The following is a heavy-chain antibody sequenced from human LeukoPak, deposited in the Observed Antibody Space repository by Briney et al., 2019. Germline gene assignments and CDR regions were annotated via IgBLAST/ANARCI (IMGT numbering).Heavy chain of an antibody. CDR1: GDSISSGDYY. Sequence: SQTLSLTCTVSGDSISSGDYYWSWIRQPAGKGLEWIGSIYYSGITYHNPSLKSRVTISVDTSNNQFSLKMSSVTAADTAVYFCARHQEGMVRGVLYYMDVWGKGTTVIISS. D-gene: IGHD3-10*01. CDR3: ARHQEGMVRGVLYYMDV. J-gene: IGHJ6*03. V-gene: IGHV4-30-2*03. CDR2: IYYSGIT.